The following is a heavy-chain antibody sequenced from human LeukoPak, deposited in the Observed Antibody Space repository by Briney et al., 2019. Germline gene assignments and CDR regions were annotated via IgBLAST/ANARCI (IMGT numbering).Heavy chain of an antibody. Sequence: SETLSLTCTVSGGSISSYYWSWIRQPPGKGLEWIGSIYYSGSTYYNPSLKSRVTMSVDTSKNQFSLKLSSVTAADTAVYYCASVLGSGGSLDYFDYWGQGTLVTVSS. J-gene: IGHJ4*02. CDR1: GGSISSYY. CDR2: IYYSGST. CDR3: ASVLGSGGSLDYFDY. V-gene: IGHV4-59*12. D-gene: IGHD2-15*01.